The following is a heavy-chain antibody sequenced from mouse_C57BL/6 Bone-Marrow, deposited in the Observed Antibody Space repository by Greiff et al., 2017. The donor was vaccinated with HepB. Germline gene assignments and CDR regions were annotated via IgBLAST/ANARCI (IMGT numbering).Heavy chain of an antibody. Sequence: QVQLQQPGAELVMPGASVKLSCKASGYTFTSYWMHWVKQRPGQGLEWIGEIDPSDSYTNCNQKFKGKSTLTVDKSSSTAYMQISSLTSEDSAVYYCARNFDYYAMYYWGQGTSVTVSS. CDR3: ARNFDYYAMYY. CDR2: IDPSDSYT. J-gene: IGHJ4*01. CDR1: GYTFTSYW. V-gene: IGHV1-69*01.